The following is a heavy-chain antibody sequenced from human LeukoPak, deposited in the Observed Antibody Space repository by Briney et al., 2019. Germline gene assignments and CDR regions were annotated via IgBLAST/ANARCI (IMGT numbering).Heavy chain of an antibody. CDR3: AKGRLDGMGLLDY. J-gene: IGHJ4*02. CDR1: GFTFCSCA. Sequence: GGSLRLSCAASGFTFCSCAMNWVRQAPGKGLEWVSVITGSGGSTYYADSVKGRFTISRDNSKNTLSLQMNSLRAEDTAVYYCAKGRLDGMGLLDYWGQGTLVTVSS. V-gene: IGHV3-23*01. D-gene: IGHD5-24*01. CDR2: ITGSGGST.